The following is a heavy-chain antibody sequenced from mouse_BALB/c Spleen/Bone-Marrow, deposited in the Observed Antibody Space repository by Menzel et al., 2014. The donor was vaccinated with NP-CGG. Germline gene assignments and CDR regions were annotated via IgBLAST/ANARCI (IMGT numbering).Heavy chain of an antibody. J-gene: IGHJ1*01. CDR1: GFTLSDYY. CDR3: SRDYYGMYFDV. CDR2: ISDDGSYT. V-gene: IGHV5-4*02. Sequence: EVKLMESGGGLVKPGGSLKLSCAASGFTLSDYYMYWVRQTPEKRLEWVATISDDGSYTYYPDSVEGRFTISRDNAKNNLYLQMSSLRSEDTAMYFCSRDYYGMYFDVWGAGTTVTVSS. D-gene: IGHD1-1*01.